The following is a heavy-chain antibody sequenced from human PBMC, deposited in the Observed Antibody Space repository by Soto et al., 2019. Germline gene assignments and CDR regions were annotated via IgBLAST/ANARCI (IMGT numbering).Heavy chain of an antibody. J-gene: IGHJ4*02. CDR3: ARVGISGYFDY. Sequence: PSETLSLTCVVSGASIASSEWWTWVRQPPGKGLEWIGHIYHSGSTRYNPSLNSRVIISVDKSKNQFSLNLNSVTAADTAMYYCARVGISGYFDYWGQGTLVTVSS. CDR2: IYHSGST. V-gene: IGHV4-4*02. CDR1: GASIASSEW. D-gene: IGHD6-19*01.